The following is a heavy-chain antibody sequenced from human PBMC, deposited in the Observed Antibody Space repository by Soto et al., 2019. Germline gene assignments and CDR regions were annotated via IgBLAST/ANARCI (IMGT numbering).Heavy chain of an antibody. CDR1: GYTFTSYA. J-gene: IGHJ4*02. Sequence: ASVKVSCKASGYTFTSYAMHWVRQAPGQRLEWMGWINAGNGNTKYSQKFQGRVTITRDTSASTAYMELSSLRSEDTAVYYCARVGVFAVATISRGRDSSGQYLKYWGQGTLVTVSS. CDR2: INAGNGNT. V-gene: IGHV1-3*01. D-gene: IGHD5-12*01. CDR3: ARVGVFAVATISRGRDSSGQYLKY.